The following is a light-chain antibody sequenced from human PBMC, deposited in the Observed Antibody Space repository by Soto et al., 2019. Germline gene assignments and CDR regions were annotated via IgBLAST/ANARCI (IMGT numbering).Light chain of an antibody. J-gene: IGKJ4*01. CDR3: QQYKSWPPLT. CDR2: AAT. CDR1: QNIYNY. V-gene: IGKV1-39*01. Sequence: DIQMTQSPSSLSASVGDRVTVTCRTSQNIYNYLNWYQQRPGKAPKLLIYAATSVQSGVPSRFSGSGSGTEFTLTISSLQSDDFAIYYCQQYKSWPPLTFGGGTKVE.